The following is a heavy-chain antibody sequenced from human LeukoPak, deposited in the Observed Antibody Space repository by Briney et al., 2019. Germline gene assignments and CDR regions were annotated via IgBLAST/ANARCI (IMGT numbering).Heavy chain of an antibody. J-gene: IGHJ4*02. CDR3: AREGGGDYGDYLRY. Sequence: GGSLRLSCAASGFTVSGTYMSWVRQAPGKGLEWVSVIYSGGDTFSADSVKGRFTISRDNSKNTVYLQMNSLRAEDAAVYYCAREGGGDYGDYLRYWGQGTLVTVSS. CDR2: IYSGGDT. CDR1: GFTVSGTY. D-gene: IGHD4-17*01. V-gene: IGHV3-53*01.